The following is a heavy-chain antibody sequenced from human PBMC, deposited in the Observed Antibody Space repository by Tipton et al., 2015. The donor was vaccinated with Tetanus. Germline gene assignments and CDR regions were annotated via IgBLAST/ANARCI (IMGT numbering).Heavy chain of an antibody. CDR1: GYSFTSYW. CDR2: IYPGDSDT. CDR3: ARQHSSGWYGDAFDI. D-gene: IGHD6-19*01. Sequence: QLVQSGAEVEKPGESLKISCKGSGYSFTSYWIGWVRQMPGKGLEWMGIIYPGDSDTRYSPSFQGPVTISADKSISTAYLQWSSLKASDTAMYYCARQHSSGWYGDAFDIWGQGTMVTVSS. V-gene: IGHV5-51*01. J-gene: IGHJ3*02.